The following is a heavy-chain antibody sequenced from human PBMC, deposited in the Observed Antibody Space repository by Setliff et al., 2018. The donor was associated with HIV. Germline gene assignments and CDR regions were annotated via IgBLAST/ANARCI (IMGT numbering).Heavy chain of an antibody. D-gene: IGHD2-2*01. V-gene: IGHV3-NL1*01. J-gene: IGHJ4*02. CDR3: ARRAYCSSTTCFDF. Sequence: GGSLRLSCAASGFTFSSYAMHWVRQAPGKGLEWVSIISGGGDSTYYADSIKGRFTISRDSSKNTLYLQMTSLRAEDTAVYYCARRAYCSSTTCFDFWGQGTLVTVSS. CDR2: ISGGGDST. CDR1: GFTFSSYA.